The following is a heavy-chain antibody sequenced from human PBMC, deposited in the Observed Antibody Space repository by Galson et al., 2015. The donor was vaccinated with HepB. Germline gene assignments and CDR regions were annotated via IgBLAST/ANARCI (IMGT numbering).Heavy chain of an antibody. D-gene: IGHD2-2*01. CDR3: ARAYCSGTNCYDRDSGYQGIAFDV. CDR2: IDQGGSEK. CDR1: GFGFFDYW. V-gene: IGHV3-7*01. J-gene: IGHJ3*01. Sequence: SLRLSCAASGFGFFDYWMNWVRQAPGKGLQWVANIDQGGSEKYHVDPVQGRFTISRDNAKNSLYLQMNSLRAEDTAVYYCARAYCSGTNCYDRDSGYQGIAFDVWGRGTLVTVSS.